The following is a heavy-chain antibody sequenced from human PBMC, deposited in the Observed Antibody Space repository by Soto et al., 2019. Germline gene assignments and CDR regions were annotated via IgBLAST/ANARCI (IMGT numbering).Heavy chain of an antibody. CDR1: GYTFTRYD. D-gene: IGHD2-15*01. CDR3: TRCALYCSGESCSKPYDSYFAMDA. V-gene: IGHV1-8*01. J-gene: IGHJ6*02. CDR2: MNPNSGYT. Sequence: QVLLVQSGAEMKKPGASVKVSCKASGYTFTRYDINWVRQATGQGLEWMGWMNPNSGYTANAQKFQGRVTMTRDTSISTAYMDLSSLRSDDTAVYYCTRCALYCSGESCSKPYDSYFAMDAWGQGTTVTVSS.